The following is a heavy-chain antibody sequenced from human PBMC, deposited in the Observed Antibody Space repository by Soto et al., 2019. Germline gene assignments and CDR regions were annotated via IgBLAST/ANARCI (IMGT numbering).Heavy chain of an antibody. J-gene: IGHJ5*02. Sequence: QVQLVQSGAEVKKPGASVKVSCKASGYTFTSYDINWVRQATGQGLEWMGWMNPNSGNTGYAQKFQGRVTMTRNTSISTAYMELSSLRSDDTAVYYCARGRCSGGSCYGGYNWFDPWGQGTLVTVSS. V-gene: IGHV1-8*01. CDR3: ARGRCSGGSCYGGYNWFDP. D-gene: IGHD2-15*01. CDR2: MNPNSGNT. CDR1: GYTFTSYD.